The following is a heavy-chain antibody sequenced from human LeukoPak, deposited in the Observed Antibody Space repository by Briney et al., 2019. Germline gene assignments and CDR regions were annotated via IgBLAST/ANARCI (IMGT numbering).Heavy chain of an antibody. CDR2: IDPSDSYT. V-gene: IGHV5-10-1*01. J-gene: IGHJ4*02. D-gene: IGHD3-22*01. CDR1: GYSFSSYW. CDR3: ARNRDDYDFSGYYADY. Sequence: GESLKISCKGSGYSFSSYWISWVRQMPGKGLEWMGSIDPSDSYTNCSPSFQGHVTISTDKSISTAHLQWSSLRASDTAMYYCARNRDDYDFSGYYADYWGQGALVTVSS.